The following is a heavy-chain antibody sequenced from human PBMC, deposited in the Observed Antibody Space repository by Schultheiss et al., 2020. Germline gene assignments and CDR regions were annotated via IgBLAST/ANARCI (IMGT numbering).Heavy chain of an antibody. D-gene: IGHD3-22*01. J-gene: IGHJ5*02. CDR1: GFTFSSYA. CDR2: ISYDGSNK. CDR3: ARDELDSSGWFDP. Sequence: GGSLRLSCAASGFTFSSYAMHWVRQAPGKGLEWVAVISYDGSNKYYADSVKGRFTISRDNSKNTLYLQMNSLRAGDTAVYYCARDELDSSGWFDPWGQGTLVTVAS. V-gene: IGHV3-30*07.